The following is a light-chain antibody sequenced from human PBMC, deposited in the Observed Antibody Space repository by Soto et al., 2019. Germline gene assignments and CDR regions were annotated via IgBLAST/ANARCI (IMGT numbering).Light chain of an antibody. CDR1: QTVRNNY. V-gene: IGKV3-20*01. CDR2: GAS. CDR3: QQYNSYSRT. Sequence: EFVLTQSPGTLSLSPGERATLSCRASQTVRNNYLAWYQQKPGQAPRLLIYGASRRATGIPDRFSGSGSGSEFTLTISSLQPDDFATYYCQQYNSYSRTFGQGTKVDIK. J-gene: IGKJ1*01.